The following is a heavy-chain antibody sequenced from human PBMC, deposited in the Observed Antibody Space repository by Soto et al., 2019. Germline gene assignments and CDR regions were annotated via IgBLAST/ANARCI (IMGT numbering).Heavy chain of an antibody. J-gene: IGHJ4*01. CDR2: IIPFIGTE. CDR3: ATAALTIGAGSAY. V-gene: IGHV1-69*08. Sequence: QVQLVQSGAEVKKPGSSVKVSCKASGDTFNSHSFTWVRQAPGQGLEWMGRIIPFIGTESHAQKFKDRITVSADTCRGAVYLELHTRRPDDPAMYHCATAALTIGAGSAYWAHGPLVPVSS. D-gene: IGHD3-3*01. CDR1: GDTFNSHS.